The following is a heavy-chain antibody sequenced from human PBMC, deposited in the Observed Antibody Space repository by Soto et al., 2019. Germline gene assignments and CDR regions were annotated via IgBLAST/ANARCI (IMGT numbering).Heavy chain of an antibody. Sequence: GGSLRLSCAASGFTFSSYAMSWVRQAPGKGLEWVSAISGSGGSTYYADSVKGRFTISRDNSKNMLYLQMNSLRAEDTAVYYCAKGHTYYYYDSSGYMPSWGQGTLVTVSS. J-gene: IGHJ4*02. CDR2: ISGSGGST. CDR1: GFTFSSYA. V-gene: IGHV3-23*01. CDR3: AKGHTYYYYDSSGYMPS. D-gene: IGHD3-22*01.